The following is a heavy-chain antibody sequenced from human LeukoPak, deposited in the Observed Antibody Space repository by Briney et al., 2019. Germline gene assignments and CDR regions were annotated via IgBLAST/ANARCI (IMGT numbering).Heavy chain of an antibody. D-gene: IGHD1-14*01. Sequence: PSETLSLTCTVSGGSISSSSYYWGWIRQPPGTGLEWIGSIYYSGSTYYNPSLKSRVTISVDTSKNQFSLKLSSVTAADTAVYYCASGIPPNDAFDIWGQGTMVTVSS. CDR3: ASGIPPNDAFDI. V-gene: IGHV4-39*01. J-gene: IGHJ3*02. CDR1: GGSISSSSYY. CDR2: IYYSGST.